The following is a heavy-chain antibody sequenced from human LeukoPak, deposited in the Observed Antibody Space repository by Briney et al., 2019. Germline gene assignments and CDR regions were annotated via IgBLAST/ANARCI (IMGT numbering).Heavy chain of an antibody. D-gene: IGHD1-14*01. CDR1: GYTFTTYV. CDR3: ARDRHYKFDY. V-gene: IGHV1-18*01. J-gene: IGHJ4*02. CDR2: VSTYNGNT. Sequence: ASVNVSCKASGYTFTTYVLSWVRQAPGQGLEWMGWVSTYNGNTNYAQKLRSRVIMTTDASTRTAFVELWSLTSDDTAVYYCARDRHYKFDYWGQGTLVTVSS.